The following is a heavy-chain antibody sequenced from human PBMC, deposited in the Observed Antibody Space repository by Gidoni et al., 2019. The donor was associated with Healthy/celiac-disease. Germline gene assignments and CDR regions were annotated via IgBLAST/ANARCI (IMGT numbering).Heavy chain of an antibody. CDR3: ARDEDDYVWGSYPGGWFDP. CDR2: INAGNGNT. Sequence: QVQLVQSGAEVKKPGASVKVSCKASGYTFPSYAMHWVRQAPGQRLEWMGWINAGNGNTKYSQKFQGRVTITRDTSASTAHMELSSLGSEDTAVYYCARDEDDYVWGSYPGGWFDPWGQGTLVTVSS. CDR1: GYTFPSYA. D-gene: IGHD3-16*02. V-gene: IGHV1-3*01. J-gene: IGHJ5*02.